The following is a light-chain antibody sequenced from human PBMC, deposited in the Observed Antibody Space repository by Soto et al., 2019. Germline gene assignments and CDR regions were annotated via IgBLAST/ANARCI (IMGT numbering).Light chain of an antibody. CDR1: QSVSTY. CDR2: DAS. Sequence: EIVLTQSPATLSLSPGERATLSCRASQSVSTYLAWYQQKPGQAHRLLIYDASNRATGIPARFSGSGSGTDFTLTISSLEPEDFAVYYCQQRSNWPPTWTFGQGTKVEI. J-gene: IGKJ1*01. V-gene: IGKV3-11*01. CDR3: QQRSNWPPTWT.